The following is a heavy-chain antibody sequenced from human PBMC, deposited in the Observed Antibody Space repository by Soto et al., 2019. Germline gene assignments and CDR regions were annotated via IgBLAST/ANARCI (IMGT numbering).Heavy chain of an antibody. Sequence: VQLVESGGGLVQPGGSLRLSCAASGFTFSSYAMHWVRQAPGKGLEWVAVISYDGSNKYYADSVKGRFTISRDNSKNTLYLQMNSLRAEDTAVYYCARVFLAGATHDYWGQGTLVTVSS. CDR2: ISYDGSNK. CDR1: GFTFSSYA. J-gene: IGHJ4*02. CDR3: ARVFLAGATHDY. V-gene: IGHV3-30-3*01. D-gene: IGHD1-26*01.